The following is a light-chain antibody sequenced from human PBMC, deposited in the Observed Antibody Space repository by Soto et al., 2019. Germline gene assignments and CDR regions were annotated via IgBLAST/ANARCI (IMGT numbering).Light chain of an antibody. CDR1: SSDVGGYNY. CDR2: EVN. V-gene: IGLV2-8*01. CDR3: TSYAGGNNV. J-gene: IGLJ1*01. Sequence: QSVLTQPPSASGSPGQSVTISCTGTSSDVGGYNYVSWYQQHPGKVPKLMVYEVNKRPSGVPDRFSGSKSGNTASLTVSGLQAEDEADCYCTSYAGGNNVFGTGTQLTVL.